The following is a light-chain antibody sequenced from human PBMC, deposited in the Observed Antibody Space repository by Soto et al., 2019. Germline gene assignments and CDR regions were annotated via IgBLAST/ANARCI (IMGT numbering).Light chain of an antibody. J-gene: IGKJ2*01. CDR3: QQYSSAPST. CDR1: QTVLYSSNNKNY. V-gene: IGKV4-1*01. CDR2: WAS. Sequence: DVVMTQSPDSLAVSLGERATINCKSSQTVLYSSNNKNYLAWYQQKPGQPPKLLIYWASSRHSGVPDRFSGSGSGTDFTLTINNLQAEDVAVYYCQQYSSAPSTFGQGTKLEIK.